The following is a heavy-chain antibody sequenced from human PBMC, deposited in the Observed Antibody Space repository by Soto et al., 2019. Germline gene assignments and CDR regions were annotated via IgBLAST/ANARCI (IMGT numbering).Heavy chain of an antibody. Sequence: PGESLKISWKGAGNSFANHGSSWVRQMPGKGLEWMGRIDPSDSYTNYSPSFQGHVTISVDKSITTAYLQWSSLKASDTAMYYCARLSYYNYGMDVWGQGTTVTVSS. CDR2: IDPSDSYT. CDR3: ARLSYYNYGMDV. J-gene: IGHJ6*02. V-gene: IGHV5-10-1*01. CDR1: GNSFANHG.